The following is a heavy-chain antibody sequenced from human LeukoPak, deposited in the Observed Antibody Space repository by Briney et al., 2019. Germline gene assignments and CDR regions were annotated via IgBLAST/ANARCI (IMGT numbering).Heavy chain of an antibody. D-gene: IGHD3-22*01. CDR1: GFTFSSCA. Sequence: GGSLRLSCAASGFTFSSCAMSWVRQAPGKGLEWVSAISGSGGSTYYADSVKGRFTISRDNSKNTLYLQMNSLRAEDTAVYYCAKDFSSYYDSSGYYDYWGQGTLVTVSS. V-gene: IGHV3-23*01. CDR2: ISGSGGST. J-gene: IGHJ4*02. CDR3: AKDFSSYYDSSGYYDY.